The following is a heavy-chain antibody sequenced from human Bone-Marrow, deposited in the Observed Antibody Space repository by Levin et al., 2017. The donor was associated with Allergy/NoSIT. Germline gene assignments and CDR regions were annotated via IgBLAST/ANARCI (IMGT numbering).Heavy chain of an antibody. D-gene: IGHD2-21*01. CDR3: ARGGCGGDCSDAFDI. Sequence: GESLKISCKASGYTFTSYYMHWVRQAPGQGLEWMGIINPSGGSTSYAQKFQGRVTMTRDTSTSTVYMELSSLRSEDTAVYYCARGGCGGDCSDAFDIWGQGTMVTVSS. CDR2: INPSGGST. V-gene: IGHV1-46*01. CDR1: GYTFTSYY. J-gene: IGHJ3*02.